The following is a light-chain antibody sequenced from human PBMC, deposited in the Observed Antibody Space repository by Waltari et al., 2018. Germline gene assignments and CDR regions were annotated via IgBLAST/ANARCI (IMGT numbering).Light chain of an antibody. CDR2: AAS. CDR1: QSIGDY. J-gene: IGKJ5*01. CDR3: QQVYSPPIT. Sequence: DIQMTQSPSSLSASVGDRVTITCRTSQSIGDYVNWFQQQPGKAPNLQISAASSLQSGGPSRFSGGGSGTDFALTISSLHPEDFATYYCQQVYSPPITFGQGTRLEIK. V-gene: IGKV1-39*01.